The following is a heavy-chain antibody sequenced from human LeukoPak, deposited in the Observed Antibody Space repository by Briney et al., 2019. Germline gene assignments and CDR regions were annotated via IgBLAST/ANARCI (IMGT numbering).Heavy chain of an antibody. CDR2: IYYSGST. CDR3: ARLRRGNYFDY. CDR1: GGSISSYY. Sequence: PSETLSLTCTVSGGSISSYYWSWIRQPPGKGLEWIGYIYYSGSTNYNPSLKSRVTISVDTSKNQFSLKLSSVTAADTAVYYCARLRRGNYFDYWGQGTLVTVSS. V-gene: IGHV4-59*08. J-gene: IGHJ4*02.